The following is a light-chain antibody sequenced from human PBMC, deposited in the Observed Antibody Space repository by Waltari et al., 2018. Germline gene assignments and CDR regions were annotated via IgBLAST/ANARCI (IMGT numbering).Light chain of an antibody. J-gene: IGKJ1*01. CDR3: QQYYSYPRT. V-gene: IGKV1-5*03. CDR1: LGIRSW. CDR2: KSS. Sequence: DKPMTPSPSTLSASVGDRLTLTCLASLGIRSWLAWYQQKPGKAPNLLVSKSSTLETGVPSRFSGSGSGTEFTLTISSLQPDDFATYYCQQYYSYPRTFGQGTKVEIK.